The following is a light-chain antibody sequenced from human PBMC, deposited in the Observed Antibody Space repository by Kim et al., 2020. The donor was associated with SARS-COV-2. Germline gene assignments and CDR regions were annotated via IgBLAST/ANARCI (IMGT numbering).Light chain of an antibody. CDR3: QQRSNWPMYT. J-gene: IGKJ2*01. CDR1: QSVSSY. CDR2: DAS. Sequence: EIVLTQSPATLSLSPGERATLSCRASQSVSSYLAWYQQKPGQAPRLLIYDASNRATGIPARFSGSGSGTDFTLTISSLEPEDFAVYYCQQRSNWPMYTFGQGTNLDI. V-gene: IGKV3-11*01.